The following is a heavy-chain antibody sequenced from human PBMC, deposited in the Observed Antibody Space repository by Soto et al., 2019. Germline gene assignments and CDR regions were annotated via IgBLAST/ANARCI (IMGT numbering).Heavy chain of an antibody. CDR3: ARDGVATYEY. CDR1: GFTFRSYW. CDR2: INGDGSST. V-gene: IGHV3-74*01. Sequence: GGSLRLSCAASGFTFRSYWMHWVRQAPGKGLVWVSRINGDGSSTSYADFVKGRFTISRDNAKNTLYLQMNSLRAEDTAVYYCARDGVATYEYWGQGILVTVSS. D-gene: IGHD3-10*01. J-gene: IGHJ4*02.